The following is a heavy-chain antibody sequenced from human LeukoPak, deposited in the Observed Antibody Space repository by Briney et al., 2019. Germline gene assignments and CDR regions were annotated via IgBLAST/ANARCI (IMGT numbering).Heavy chain of an antibody. CDR2: IKSKTDGGTT. CDR3: ANSPTSTATTFYGMDV. CDR1: GFTFNRAW. Sequence: GGSLRLSCAASGFTFNRAWMSWVRQAPGKGLEWVGRIKSKTDGGTTDYAPPVNGRFTISRDDSKNTLYLQMNSLRAEDTAVYYCANSPTSTATTFYGMDVWGRGTTVTVSS. J-gene: IGHJ6*02. V-gene: IGHV3-15*01. D-gene: IGHD1-26*01.